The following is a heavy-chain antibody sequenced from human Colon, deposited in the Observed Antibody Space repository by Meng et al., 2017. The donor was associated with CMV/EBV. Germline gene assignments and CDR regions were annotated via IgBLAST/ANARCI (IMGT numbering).Heavy chain of an antibody. Sequence: GGSLRLSCAASGFTFSSYDMHWVRHATGKGLEWVSAIGTAGDTYYPGSVKGRFTISRENAKNSLYLQMNSLRAGDTAVYYCARKNYYDSSFDIWGQGTMVTVSS. CDR1: GFTFSSYD. J-gene: IGHJ3*02. CDR2: IGTAGDT. D-gene: IGHD3-22*01. V-gene: IGHV3-13*01. CDR3: ARKNYYDSSFDI.